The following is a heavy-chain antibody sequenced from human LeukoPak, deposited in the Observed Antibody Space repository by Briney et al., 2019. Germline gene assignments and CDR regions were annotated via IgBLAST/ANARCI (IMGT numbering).Heavy chain of an antibody. CDR2: IYYSGST. CDR3: ARDPGYYGSGIDY. CDR1: GGSISSSSYY. Sequence: SETLSLTCTVSGGSISSSSYYWGWIRQPPGKGLEWIGSIYYSGSTYYNPSLKSRVTISVDTSKNQFSLKLSSVTAADTAVYYCARDPGYYGSGIDYWGQGTLVTVSS. D-gene: IGHD3-10*01. V-gene: IGHV4-39*07. J-gene: IGHJ4*02.